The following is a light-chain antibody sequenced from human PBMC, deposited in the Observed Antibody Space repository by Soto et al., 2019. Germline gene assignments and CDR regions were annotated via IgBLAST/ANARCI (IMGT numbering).Light chain of an antibody. CDR2: DAS. CDR1: QRVSSS. CDR3: QQRNSSPYT. J-gene: IGKJ2*01. Sequence: EIVLTQSPATLSLSPGQRATLSCRASQRVSSSVAWYQQKPGQDPRLLLHDASTRATGIPARFTGSGSGTDCPLTISSLEPDDFAVYYCQQRNSSPYTFGQGNKLEIK. V-gene: IGKV3-11*01.